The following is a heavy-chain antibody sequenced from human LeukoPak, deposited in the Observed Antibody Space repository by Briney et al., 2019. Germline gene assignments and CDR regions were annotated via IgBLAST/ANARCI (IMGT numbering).Heavy chain of an antibody. CDR2: IYYSGST. CDR3: AREPQGMGYFDY. D-gene: IGHD3-10*01. Sequence: SETLSLTCTVSGGSFSSGGYYWSWIRQHPGKGLEWIGYIYYSGSTYYNPSLKSRVTISVDTSKNQFSLKLSSVTAADTAVYYCAREPQGMGYFDYWGQGTLVTVSS. J-gene: IGHJ4*02. CDR1: GGSFSSGGYY. V-gene: IGHV4-31*03.